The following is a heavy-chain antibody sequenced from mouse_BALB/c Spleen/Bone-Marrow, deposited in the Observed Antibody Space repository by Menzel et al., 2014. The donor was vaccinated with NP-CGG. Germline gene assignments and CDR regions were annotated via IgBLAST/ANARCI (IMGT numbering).Heavy chain of an antibody. J-gene: IGHJ2*01. V-gene: IGHV3-2*02. Sequence: EVKLVESGPGLVKPSQSLSLTCTVTGYSITSDYAWNWIRQFPGNKLEWMGYMSSSGSTSYRPSLKSRISITRDTSKNQFFLQLNSVTAEDTGTYYRARDYYGSSYFDYWGQGTTLTVSS. CDR3: ARDYYGSSYFDY. CDR2: MSSSGST. CDR1: GYSITSDYA. D-gene: IGHD1-1*01.